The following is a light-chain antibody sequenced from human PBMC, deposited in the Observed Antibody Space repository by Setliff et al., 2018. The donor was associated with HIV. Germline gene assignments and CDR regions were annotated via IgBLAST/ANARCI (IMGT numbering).Light chain of an antibody. CDR1: SSDVGRYNL. J-gene: IGLJ1*01. CDR2: QAT. CDR3: CSNTGSNTYV. Sequence: QSVLTQPASVSGSPGQSITISCTGTSSDVGRYNLVSWYQQHPGKAPKLMIYQATKRPSGVSNRFSGSKSGNTASLTISGLQAEDEADYYCCSNTGSNTYVFGTGTKVTAL. V-gene: IGLV2-23*01.